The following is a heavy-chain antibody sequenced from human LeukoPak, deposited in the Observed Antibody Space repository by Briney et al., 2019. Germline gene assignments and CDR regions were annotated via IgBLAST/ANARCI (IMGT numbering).Heavy chain of an antibody. Sequence: SETLSLTCTVSGGSISSGFYYWSWIRQPAGKGLEWIGRIYTSGSTNYNPSLKSRVSTSVDTSKNQFSLKLSSVTAADTAVYYCARGKYYYGSGTYYTRSYDWYFDLWGRGTLVTVSS. CDR2: IYTSGST. D-gene: IGHD3-10*01. CDR3: ARGKYYYGSGTYYTRSYDWYFDL. CDR1: GGSISSGFYY. J-gene: IGHJ2*01. V-gene: IGHV4-61*02.